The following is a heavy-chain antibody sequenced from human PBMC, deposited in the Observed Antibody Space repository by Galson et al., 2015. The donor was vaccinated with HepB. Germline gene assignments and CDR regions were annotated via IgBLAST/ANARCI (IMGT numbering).Heavy chain of an antibody. Sequence: SLRLAGAASGFNFSSYSMNWVRQALGKGLEWVSYISNSASTISYAASLKGRFTISRDNAKRSLYLQINSLKDEDTAVYYCARLRGSQRPDAFDIWGQGTMVTVSS. CDR2: ISNSASTI. V-gene: IGHV3-48*02. CDR1: GFNFSSYS. J-gene: IGHJ3*02. CDR3: ARLRGSQRPDAFDI. D-gene: IGHD3-10*01.